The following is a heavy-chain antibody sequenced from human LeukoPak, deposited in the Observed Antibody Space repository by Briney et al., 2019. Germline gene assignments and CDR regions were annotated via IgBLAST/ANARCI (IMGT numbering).Heavy chain of an antibody. V-gene: IGHV4-59*01. J-gene: IGHJ4*02. CDR1: GGSISSYY. CDR2: IYYSGST. D-gene: IGHD3-16*02. CDR3: ARARITFGGVIVIDS. Sequence: SETLSLTCTVSGGSISSYYWSWIRQPPGKGLGWIGYIYYSGSTNYNPSLKSRVTISVDTSKNQFSLKLSSVTAADTAVYYCARARITFGGVIVIDSWGQGTLVTVSS.